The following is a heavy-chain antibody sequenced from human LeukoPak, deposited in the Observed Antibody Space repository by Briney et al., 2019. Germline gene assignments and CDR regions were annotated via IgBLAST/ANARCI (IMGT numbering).Heavy chain of an antibody. CDR2: IYPSGGST. J-gene: IGHJ5*02. CDR1: GYTFTSYY. Sequence: VSVKLSCKASGYTFTSYYMHWVRQAPGQGLEWKGIIYPSGGSTSYAQKFQGRVTMTRGTSTSTVYMELSSLRSEDTAVNYCATAYEYQRSTSCSTLWFDDWGEGNLVTVSS. CDR3: ATAYEYQRSTSCSTLWFDD. D-gene: IGHD2-2*01. V-gene: IGHV1-46*01.